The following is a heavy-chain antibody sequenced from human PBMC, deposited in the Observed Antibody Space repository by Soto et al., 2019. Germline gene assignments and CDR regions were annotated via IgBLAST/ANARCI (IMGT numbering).Heavy chain of an antibody. D-gene: IGHD6-19*01. CDR2: INEDGSVK. V-gene: IGHV3-7*01. CDR3: TRDAGWFRFDY. CDR1: GVTFSSYA. J-gene: IGHJ4*02. Sequence: GGSLRLSCAASGVTFSSYAMSWVRQAPGKGLEWVANINEDGSVKNYVDYVKGRFTISRDNAKNSLYLQMNSLRAEDTAVYFCTRDAGWFRFDYWGQGALVTVPS.